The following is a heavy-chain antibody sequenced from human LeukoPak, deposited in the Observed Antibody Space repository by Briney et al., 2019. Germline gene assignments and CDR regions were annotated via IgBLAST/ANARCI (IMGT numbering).Heavy chain of an antibody. CDR3: ARGAPYYYASSGYLFDY. D-gene: IGHD3-22*01. CDR1: GGSLNSYY. J-gene: IGHJ4*02. Sequence: PSETLSLTCTVSGGSLNSYYRSWIRQPPGKGLEWIGYIYYSGSTTYNPSPMSRVTISVDTSNNQFSLKLSSVTAADTAVYYRARGAPYYYASSGYLFDYWGQGTLVTVSS. CDR2: IYYSGST. V-gene: IGHV4-59*01.